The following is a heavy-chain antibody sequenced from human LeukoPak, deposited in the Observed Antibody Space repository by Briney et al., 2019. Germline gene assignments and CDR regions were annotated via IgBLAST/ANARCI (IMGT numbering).Heavy chain of an antibody. J-gene: IGHJ4*02. V-gene: IGHV3-73*01. CDR3: AKDPYDSSGYTFDY. D-gene: IGHD3-22*01. CDR2: IRSKANSYAT. CDR1: GFTFSGSA. Sequence: GGSLRLSCAASGFTFSGSAMHWVRQASGKGLEWVGRIRSKANSYATAYAASVKGRFTISRDDSKNTAYLQMNSLRAEDTAVYYCAKDPYDSSGYTFDYWGQGTLVTVSS.